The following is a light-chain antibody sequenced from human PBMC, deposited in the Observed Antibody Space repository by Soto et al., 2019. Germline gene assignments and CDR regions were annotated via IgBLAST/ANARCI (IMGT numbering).Light chain of an antibody. CDR3: CSYGGSQYV. Sequence: QSALTQPRSVSGSPGQSVTISCTGTSSDVGGYNYVSWYQQHPGKAPKLMIYDVSKRPSGVPDRFSGSKSGNTASLTISGLQAEGEADYYCCSYGGSQYVFGTGTKLTVL. V-gene: IGLV2-11*01. CDR2: DVS. J-gene: IGLJ1*01. CDR1: SSDVGGYNY.